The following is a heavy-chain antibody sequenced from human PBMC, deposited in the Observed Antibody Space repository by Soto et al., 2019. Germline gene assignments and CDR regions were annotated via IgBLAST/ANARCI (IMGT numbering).Heavy chain of an antibody. CDR3: AKGTGYSGYKYDFDE. CDR1: GFTFSSYA. CDR2: ISGSGGST. D-gene: IGHD5-12*01. Sequence: GGSLRLSCAASGFTFSSYAMSWVRQAPGKGLEWVSAISGSGGSTYYADSVKGRFTISRDNSKNTLYLQMNSLRAEDTAVYYCAKGTGYSGYKYDFDEWGQGTLVTVSS. J-gene: IGHJ4*02. V-gene: IGHV3-23*01.